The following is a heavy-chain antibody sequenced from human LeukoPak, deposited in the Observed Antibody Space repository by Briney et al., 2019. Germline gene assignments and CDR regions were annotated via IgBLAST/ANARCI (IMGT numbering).Heavy chain of an antibody. Sequence: GGSLRLSCAASGFTFSNYGMSWVRQAPGKGLEWVSAISGSGGSTYYADSVKGRFTISRDNSKNTLYLQMNSLRAEDTAVYYCAKDVVTVFGVVPGDYFDYWGQGTLVTVSS. CDR1: GFTFSNYG. D-gene: IGHD3-3*01. CDR2: ISGSGGST. V-gene: IGHV3-23*01. J-gene: IGHJ4*02. CDR3: AKDVVTVFGVVPGDYFDY.